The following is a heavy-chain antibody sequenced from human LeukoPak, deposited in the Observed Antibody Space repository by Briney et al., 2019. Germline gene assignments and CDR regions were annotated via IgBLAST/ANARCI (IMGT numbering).Heavy chain of an antibody. D-gene: IGHD6-13*01. J-gene: IGHJ4*02. CDR2: IRYDGNNK. CDR1: GFTFSSYG. CDR3: ARDLWEQQLVDY. V-gene: IGHV3-30*02. Sequence: PGGSLRLSCAASGFTFSSYGTHWVRQAPGKGLEWVAFIRYDGNNKYYADSVKGRFTISRDNSKNTLYLQMNSLRAEDTAVYYCARDLWEQQLVDYWGQGTLVTVSS.